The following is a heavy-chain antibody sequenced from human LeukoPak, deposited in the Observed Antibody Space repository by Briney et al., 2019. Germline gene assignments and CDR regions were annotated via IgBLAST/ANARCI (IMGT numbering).Heavy chain of an antibody. CDR1: GYSFTDYW. J-gene: IGHJ4*02. V-gene: IGHV5-51*01. CDR3: ARQGTGYSFDY. Sequence: GESLKISCQVSGYSFTDYWIVWVRQMPGKGLEWMGIIYPGDSDTKYSPSFQGQVTFSADKSINIVYLQWSSLKASDTAMYYCARQGTGYSFDYWGQGTLVTVSS. CDR2: IYPGDSDT. D-gene: IGHD2-8*02.